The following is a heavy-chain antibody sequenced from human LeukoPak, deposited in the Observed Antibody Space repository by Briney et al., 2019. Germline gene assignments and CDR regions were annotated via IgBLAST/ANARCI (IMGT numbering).Heavy chain of an antibody. Sequence: PGGSLRLSCAASGFTFSNYNMNWVRQAPGKGLEWVSSISSSSSYIYYADSVKGRFTISRDNAKNSLYLQMKSLRAEDTAVYYCARVTYYDSSGYSHWGQGTLVTVSS. CDR3: ARVTYYDSSGYSH. CDR2: ISSSSSYI. CDR1: GFTFSNYN. D-gene: IGHD3-22*01. V-gene: IGHV3-21*01. J-gene: IGHJ4*02.